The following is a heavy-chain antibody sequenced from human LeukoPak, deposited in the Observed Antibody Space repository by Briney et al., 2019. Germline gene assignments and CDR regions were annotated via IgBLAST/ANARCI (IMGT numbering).Heavy chain of an antibody. Sequence: GGSLRLSCTASGIIFGTFWINWVRQSPGKGLVWVALINGDGSTTTHADSVKGRFTISRDNAKNTAYLQMNSLRDEDTAVYFCARDYAGSPDYWGQGTLVTVSA. CDR3: ARDYAGSPDY. CDR1: GIIFGTFW. D-gene: IGHD3-10*01. V-gene: IGHV3-74*03. J-gene: IGHJ4*02. CDR2: INGDGSTT.